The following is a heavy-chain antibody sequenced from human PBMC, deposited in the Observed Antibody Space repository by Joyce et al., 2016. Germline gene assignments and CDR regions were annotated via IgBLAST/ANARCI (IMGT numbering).Heavy chain of an antibody. CDR1: GFTFSNYG. J-gene: IGHJ4*02. V-gene: IGHV3-30*03. CDR3: ARALGWDSNSCHDY. CDR2: RSYDGSNK. D-gene: IGHD6-13*01. Sequence: QVQLVESGGGVVQPGRSLRLSCAASGFTFSNYGMHWVRQAPGKGLEWVAVRSYDGSNKYYVDSGKGRFTISRDNSKNTLYLQMNSLRPEDTAVYYCARALGWDSNSCHDYWGQGTLVTVSS.